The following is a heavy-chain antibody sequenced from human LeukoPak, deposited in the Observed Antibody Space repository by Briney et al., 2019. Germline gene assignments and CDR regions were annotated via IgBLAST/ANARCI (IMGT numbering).Heavy chain of an antibody. Sequence: GGSLRLSCAASGFTFSSYGMHWVRQAPGKGLEWVALISYDGSNKYYADSVKGRFTISRDNSKNTLYLQMNSLRDEDTAVYYCARDEDALGGQGTLVTVSS. D-gene: IGHD2-2*01. CDR3: ARDEDAL. V-gene: IGHV3-33*05. CDR1: GFTFSSYG. CDR2: ISYDGSNK. J-gene: IGHJ4*02.